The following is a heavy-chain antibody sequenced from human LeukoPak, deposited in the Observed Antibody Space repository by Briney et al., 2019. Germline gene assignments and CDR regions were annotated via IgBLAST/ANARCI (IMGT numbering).Heavy chain of an antibody. CDR3: ARGAPIAARPYYYYYMDV. D-gene: IGHD6-6*01. CDR2: INPNSGNR. V-gene: IGHV1-8*01. Sequence: GASVKVSCKASGYTFTSYDINWVRQATGQGLEWMGWINPNSGNRGYAQKFQGRVTITRNTSISTAYMELSSLRSEDTAVYYCARGAPIAARPYYYYYMDVWGKGTTVTVSS. J-gene: IGHJ6*03. CDR1: GYTFTSYD.